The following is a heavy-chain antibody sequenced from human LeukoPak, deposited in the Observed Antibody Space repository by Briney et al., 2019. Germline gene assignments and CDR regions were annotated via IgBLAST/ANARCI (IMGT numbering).Heavy chain of an antibody. J-gene: IGHJ4*02. Sequence: GGTLRLSCAASGFTFNYYGMSWARQAPGKGLEWVSAISGSGGSTYYADSVKGRFTISRDNSKNTLYLQMNSLRAEDTAVYYCAKDRDYYDSSGYPDYWGQGTLVTVSS. CDR2: ISGSGGST. CDR3: AKDRDYYDSSGYPDY. V-gene: IGHV3-23*01. CDR1: GFTFNYYG. D-gene: IGHD3-22*01.